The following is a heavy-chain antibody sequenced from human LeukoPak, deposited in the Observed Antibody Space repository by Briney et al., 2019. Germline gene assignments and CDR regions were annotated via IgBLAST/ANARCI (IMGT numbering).Heavy chain of an antibody. J-gene: IGHJ4*02. Sequence: GGSLRLSCAASGFTFSNYGMHWVRQAPGKGLEWVALIWYDGSNKYYADSVKGRFTISRDNSKNTLYVQMNSLRAEDTAVYYCAKDRHASSYYFDYWGQGTLVTVSS. D-gene: IGHD2-2*01. V-gene: IGHV3-33*06. CDR1: GFTFSNYG. CDR2: IWYDGSNK. CDR3: AKDRHASSYYFDY.